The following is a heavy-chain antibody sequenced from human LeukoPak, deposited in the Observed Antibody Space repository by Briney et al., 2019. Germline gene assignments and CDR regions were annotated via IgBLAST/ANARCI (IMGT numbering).Heavy chain of an antibody. CDR1: GLTVTDNY. J-gene: IGHJ4*02. D-gene: IGHD4-17*01. CDR3: ARTNPVYGDYDY. V-gene: IGHV3-53*01. CDR2: IYPDGST. Sequence: GGSLRLSCAVSGLTVTDNYMSWVRQAPGKGLEWVSVIYPDGSTYHADSVKGRFTISRDNSKNTLLRQMNTLRADDTAVYHCARTNPVYGDYDYWGQGTLVTVSS.